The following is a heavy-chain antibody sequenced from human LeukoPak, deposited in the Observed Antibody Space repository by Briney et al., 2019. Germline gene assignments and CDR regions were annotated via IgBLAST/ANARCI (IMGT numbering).Heavy chain of an antibody. J-gene: IGHJ4*02. CDR1: GGSISSYY. V-gene: IGHV4-4*07. CDR3: AREASGVAARLFDY. CDR2: ISTSGST. D-gene: IGHD6-6*01. Sequence: SETLSLTCTVSGGSISSYYWSWIRQPAGKGLEWIGRISTSGSTNYNPSLKSRVTLPVDTSKNQFSLNLSSVTAADTAVYYCAREASGVAARLFDYWGQGTLVTVSS.